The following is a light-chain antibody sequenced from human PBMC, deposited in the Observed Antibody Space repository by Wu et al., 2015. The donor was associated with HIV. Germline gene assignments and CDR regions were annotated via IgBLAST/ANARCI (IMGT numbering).Light chain of an antibody. CDR3: QHYGTSPYT. J-gene: IGKJ2*01. Sequence: EVVMTQSPATLSVPPGERATLSCRASQSVSSDLAWYQQKPGQAPRLLIYGASTRASGIPARFSGSGSGTDFTLTISRLEPEDFAVYYCQHYGTSPYTFGQGTKLEIK. V-gene: IGKV3-15*01. CDR1: QSVSSD. CDR2: GAS.